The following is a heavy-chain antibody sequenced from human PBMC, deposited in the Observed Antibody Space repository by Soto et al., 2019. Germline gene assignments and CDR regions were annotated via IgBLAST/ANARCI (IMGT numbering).Heavy chain of an antibody. J-gene: IGHJ6*03. CDR3: ARGGRRAGSSSSGGSPYRYYYYMDV. V-gene: IGHV3-48*01. D-gene: IGHD6-6*01. CDR1: GFTFSSYS. CDR2: ISSSSSTI. Sequence: EVQLVESGGGLVQPGGSLRLSCAASGFTFSSYSMNWVRQAPGKGLEGVSYISSSSSTIYYADSVKGRFTISRDNAKNSLYLQTSSLRAEDTAVYYCARGGRRAGSSSSGGSPYRYYYYMDVWGKGTTVTVSS.